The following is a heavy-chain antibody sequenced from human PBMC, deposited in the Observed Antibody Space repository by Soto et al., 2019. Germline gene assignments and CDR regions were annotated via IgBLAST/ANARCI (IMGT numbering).Heavy chain of an antibody. D-gene: IGHD1-7*01. CDR3: ARCITGTTNFDY. V-gene: IGHV2-70*11. J-gene: IGHJ4*02. CDR1: VFALSSSGMC. CDR2: IDWDDDK. Sequence: GPTLVNPTQTLTLTCTFSVFALSSSGMCVSRIRQPPRKALEWLARIDWDDDKYYNTSLRTRLTISKDTSKNQVVLIMTNMDPVDTATYYCARCITGTTNFDYWGQGTLVTVS.